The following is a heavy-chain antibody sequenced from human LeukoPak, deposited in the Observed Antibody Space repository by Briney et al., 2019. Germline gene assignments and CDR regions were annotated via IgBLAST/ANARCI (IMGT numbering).Heavy chain of an antibody. D-gene: IGHD1-1*01. Sequence: QAGGSLRLSCAASGFIFSSYWMHWVHQAPGKGLVWVSRINSDGSSTSYADSVKGRFTISRDNAKNTLYLQMNSLRAEDTAVYYCARRGTGHGMDVWGQGTTVIVSS. CDR3: ARRGTGHGMDV. V-gene: IGHV3-74*01. CDR1: GFIFSSYW. J-gene: IGHJ6*02. CDR2: INSDGSST.